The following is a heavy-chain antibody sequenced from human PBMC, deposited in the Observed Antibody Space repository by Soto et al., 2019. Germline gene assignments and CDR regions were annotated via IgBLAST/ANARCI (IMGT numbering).Heavy chain of an antibody. CDR2: ISFDGSNR. V-gene: IGHV3-30*18. D-gene: IGHD1-26*01. Sequence: GGSLRLSCALSGFTFSSYGMHWVRQAPGKGLEWVAVISFDGSNRYYRDSVKGRFSISRDNSKNALYLQMNSLRAEDTAVYYCEKRSWELQLGVRCYHYGLDVWGQGTTVTVSS. CDR1: GFTFSSYG. J-gene: IGHJ6*02. CDR3: EKRSWELQLGVRCYHYGLDV.